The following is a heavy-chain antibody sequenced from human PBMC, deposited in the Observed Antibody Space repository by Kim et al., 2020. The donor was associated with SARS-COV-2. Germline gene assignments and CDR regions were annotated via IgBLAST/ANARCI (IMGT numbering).Heavy chain of an antibody. J-gene: IGHJ6*02. CDR1: GYPFSSYD. V-gene: IGHV1-8*01. CDR2: MNPGSDNT. Sequence: ASVKVSCKASGYPFSSYDINWVRQATGQGLEWVGRMNPGSDNTAYAEKFQGRVRMTRNTSISTAYMELSSLTSADTAVYYCARVSVLIRGVIISDYYGLDVWGQGTTVTVSS. CDR3: ARVSVLIRGVIISDYYGLDV. D-gene: IGHD3-10*01.